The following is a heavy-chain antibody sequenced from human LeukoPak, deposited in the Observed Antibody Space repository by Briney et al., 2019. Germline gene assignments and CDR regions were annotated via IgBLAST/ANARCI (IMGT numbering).Heavy chain of an antibody. D-gene: IGHD3-3*01. J-gene: IGHJ4*02. V-gene: IGHV4-34*01. CDR2: INHSGST. CDR1: GGSFSGYY. CDR3: ARVSGFWSGYYYFDY. Sequence: KPSETLSLTCAVYGGSFSGYYWSWIRQPPGKGLEWIGEINHSGSTNYNPSLKSRVTISVDTSKSQFSLKLSSVTAADTAVYYCARVSGFWSGYYYFDYWGQGTLVTVSS.